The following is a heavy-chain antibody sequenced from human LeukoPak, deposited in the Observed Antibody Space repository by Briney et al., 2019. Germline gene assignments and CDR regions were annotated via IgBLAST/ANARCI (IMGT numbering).Heavy chain of an antibody. V-gene: IGHV3-15*01. D-gene: IGHD3-16*01. CDR1: GFTFNSAW. CDR3: AADVPGGTYPLDY. Sequence: GGSLRLSCAASGFTFNSAWMSWFRQAPGKGLEWVGRITSKIAGETKDYAAPLKGRFAMSRDDSENTLYLQMNSLKIEDTALYYCAADVPGGTYPLDYWGQGTLVTVSS. CDR2: ITSKIAGETK. J-gene: IGHJ4*02.